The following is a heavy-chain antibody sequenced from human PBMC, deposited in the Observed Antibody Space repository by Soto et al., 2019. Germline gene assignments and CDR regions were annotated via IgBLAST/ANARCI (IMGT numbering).Heavy chain of an antibody. J-gene: IGHJ4*02. Sequence: GASVKVSCKASGGTFSSYAISWVRQAPGQGLEWMGGIIPIFGTANYAQKFQGRVTITADESTSTAYMELSSLRSEDTAVYYCASDYCSGGSCYGSVYWGQGTLVTVS. CDR1: GGTFSSYA. V-gene: IGHV1-69*13. CDR3: ASDYCSGGSCYGSVY. CDR2: IIPIFGTA. D-gene: IGHD2-15*01.